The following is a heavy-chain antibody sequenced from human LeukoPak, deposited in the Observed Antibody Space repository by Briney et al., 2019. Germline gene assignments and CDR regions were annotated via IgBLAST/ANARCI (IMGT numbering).Heavy chain of an antibody. V-gene: IGHV4-34*01. Sequence: SETLSLTCAVYGGSFNHFYWTWIRQPPGKGLEWIGEISHSGITNYNPSLKSRVTISVDTSKNQFSLKLNSVTAADTAVYYCAGGSLTAMEDYWGQGTLVTVSS. D-gene: IGHD5-18*01. CDR3: AGGSLTAMEDY. CDR1: GGSFNHFY. CDR2: ISHSGIT. J-gene: IGHJ4*02.